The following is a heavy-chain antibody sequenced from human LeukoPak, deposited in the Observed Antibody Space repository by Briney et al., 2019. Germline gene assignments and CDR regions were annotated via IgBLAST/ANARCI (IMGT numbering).Heavy chain of an antibody. CDR3: ARERGSIVVVPAAMRRRGPSGDYYYYGMDV. D-gene: IGHD2-2*01. J-gene: IGHJ6*02. CDR2: ISAYNGNT. CDR1: GYTFTTYG. Sequence: ASVKVSCKASGYTFTTYGISWVRQAPGQGLEWMGWISAYNGNTNYAQKLQGRVTMTTDTSTSTAYMELRSLRSDDTAVYYCARERGSIVVVPAAMRRRGPSGDYYYYGMDVWGQGTTVTVSS. V-gene: IGHV1-18*01.